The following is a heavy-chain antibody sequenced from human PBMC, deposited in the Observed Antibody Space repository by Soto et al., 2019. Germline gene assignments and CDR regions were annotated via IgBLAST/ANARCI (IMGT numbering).Heavy chain of an antibody. D-gene: IGHD3-9*01. Sequence: GGSLRLSCAASGFTFSSYGMHWVRQAPGKGLEWVAVISYDGSNKYYADSVKGRFTISRDNSKNTLYLQMNSLRAEDTAVYYCASSSPPYYDILTGYLPTYYFDYWGQGTLVTVSS. CDR1: GFTFSSYG. J-gene: IGHJ4*02. V-gene: IGHV3-30*03. CDR3: ASSSPPYYDILTGYLPTYYFDY. CDR2: ISYDGSNK.